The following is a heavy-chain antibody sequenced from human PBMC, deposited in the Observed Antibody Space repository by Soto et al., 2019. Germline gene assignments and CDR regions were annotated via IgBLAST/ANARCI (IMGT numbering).Heavy chain of an antibody. CDR1: GGSFSGYY. D-gene: IGHD2-8*02. CDR2: INHSGST. Sequence: QVQLQQWGAGLLKPSETLSLTCAVYGGSFSGYYWTWIRQPPGTGLEWIGEINHSGSTKYNPSLKRRVIIAVDTSKNQFSLKLTSVTAADTAVYYCSRDKITGLFDYWGQGTLVTVSS. CDR3: SRDKITGLFDY. V-gene: IGHV4-34*01. J-gene: IGHJ4*02.